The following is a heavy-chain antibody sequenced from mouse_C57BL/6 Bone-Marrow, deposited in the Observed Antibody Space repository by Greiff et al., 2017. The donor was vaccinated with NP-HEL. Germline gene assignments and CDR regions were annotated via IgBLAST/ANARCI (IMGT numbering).Heavy chain of an antibody. J-gene: IGHJ4*01. D-gene: IGHD2-3*01. Sequence: QVQLQQPGAELVKPGASVKMSCKASGYTFTSYWITWVKQRPGQGLEWIGDIYPGSGSPNYNEKFKSKATLTVDTSSSTAYMQLSSLTSEDSAVYYCARGGLLRLYYAMDDWGQGTSVTVSS. V-gene: IGHV1-55*01. CDR1: GYTFTSYW. CDR2: IYPGSGSP. CDR3: ARGGLLRLYYAMDD.